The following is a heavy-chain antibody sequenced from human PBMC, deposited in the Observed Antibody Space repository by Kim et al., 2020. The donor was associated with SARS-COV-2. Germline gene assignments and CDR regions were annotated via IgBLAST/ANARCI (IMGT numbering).Heavy chain of an antibody. CDR3: ARELPTVYYFDY. D-gene: IGHD2-8*01. Sequence: GGSLRLSCAASAFSFSSYAMHWVRQAPGKGLEWVAVISHDGSFKYYADSVKGRFTISRDNSKNTLYLQMNSLRAEDTAVYYCARELPTVYYFDYWGQGTLVTVSS. V-gene: IGHV3-30*04. CDR2: ISHDGSFK. J-gene: IGHJ4*02. CDR1: AFSFSSYA.